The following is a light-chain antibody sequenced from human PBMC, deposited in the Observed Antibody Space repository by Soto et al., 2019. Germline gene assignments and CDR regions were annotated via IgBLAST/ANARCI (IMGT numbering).Light chain of an antibody. J-gene: IGLJ2*01. CDR3: AAFDDSLNGPV. Sequence: QSVVTQPPSASGTPGQRVTISCSGSSSNIGSNIVNWYQHLPGTAPKLLIYNNDQRPSGVPDRFSGSMSGTSSSLAISGLESEDEADYYCAAFDDSLNGPVFGGGTKLTVL. CDR2: NND. CDR1: SSNIGSNI. V-gene: IGLV1-44*01.